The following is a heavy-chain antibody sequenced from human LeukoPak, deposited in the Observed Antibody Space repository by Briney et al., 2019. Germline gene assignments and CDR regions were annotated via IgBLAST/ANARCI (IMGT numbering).Heavy chain of an antibody. CDR1: GFTFSSYG. CDR3: ARGAPYYYDSSGTPDAFDI. J-gene: IGHJ3*02. V-gene: IGHV3-30*03. D-gene: IGHD3-22*01. Sequence: PGGSLRLSCAASGFTFSSYGMHWVRQAPGKGLEWVAVISYDGSNKYYADSVKGRFTISRDNSKNTLYLQMNSLRAEDTALYYCARGAPYYYDSSGTPDAFDIWGQGTMVTVSS. CDR2: ISYDGSNK.